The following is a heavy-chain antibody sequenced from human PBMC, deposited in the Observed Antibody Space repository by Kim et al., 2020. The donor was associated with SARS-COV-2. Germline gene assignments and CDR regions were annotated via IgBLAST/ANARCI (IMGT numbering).Heavy chain of an antibody. CDR1: GFTFSSYT. J-gene: IGHJ4*02. V-gene: IGHV3-23*01. CDR3: AKGGWPAPWDF. Sequence: GGSLRLSCAASGFTFSSYTMSWVRQAPGKGLEWVSTIGAGGGNTFYADSVKGRFTISRDNSRNTLYLQLNSLRAEDTAVYYCAKGGWPAPWDFWGQGTLVTVSS. D-gene: IGHD6-19*01. CDR2: IGAGGGNT.